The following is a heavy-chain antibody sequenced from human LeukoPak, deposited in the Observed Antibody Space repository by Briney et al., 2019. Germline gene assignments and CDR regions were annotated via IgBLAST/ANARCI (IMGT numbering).Heavy chain of an antibody. CDR1: GFTFSSYA. V-gene: IGHV3-23*01. CDR2: ISGSGGST. D-gene: IGHD2-21*01. Sequence: GGSLRLSCAASGFTFSSYAMSWVRQAPGKGLEWVSAISGSGGSTYYADSVKGRFTISRDNSKNTLYLQMNSLRGEDTGVYDCAKDAAAIPDYWGQGTLVTVSS. J-gene: IGHJ4*02. CDR3: AKDAAAIPDY.